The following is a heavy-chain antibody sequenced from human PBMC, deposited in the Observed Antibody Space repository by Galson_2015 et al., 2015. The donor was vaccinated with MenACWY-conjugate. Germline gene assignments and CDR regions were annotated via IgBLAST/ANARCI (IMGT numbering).Heavy chain of an antibody. V-gene: IGHV3-7*01. CDR1: GFTFSNSW. D-gene: IGHD3/OR15-3a*01. J-gene: IGHJ4*02. CDR3: AAWTADDNY. CDR2: INPEGSRG. Sequence: SLRLSCAASGFTFSNSWMNWLRQAPGSGLEWVANINPEGSRGTYVDSVKGRFTISRDNAENSVYLEMNSLRPDDTAVFYCAAWTADDNYWAQGTLVTVAS.